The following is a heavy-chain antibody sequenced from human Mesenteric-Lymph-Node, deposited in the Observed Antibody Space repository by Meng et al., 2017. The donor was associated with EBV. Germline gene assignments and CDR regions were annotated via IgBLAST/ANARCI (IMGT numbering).Heavy chain of an antibody. CDR1: GYTFINNA. Sequence: QVQLVPSGAEVKKPGASVKVSCKASGYTFINNAIQWVRQAPGQRLGWMGWLNNAQGNTKYSQKFQDRVTITRDTSASTAYMEMRSLRSEDTAVYYCARVSCSSISCYTLDSWGQGTLVTVSS. J-gene: IGHJ5*01. CDR2: LNNAQGNT. CDR3: ARVSCSSISCYTLDS. V-gene: IGHV1-3*04. D-gene: IGHD2-2*02.